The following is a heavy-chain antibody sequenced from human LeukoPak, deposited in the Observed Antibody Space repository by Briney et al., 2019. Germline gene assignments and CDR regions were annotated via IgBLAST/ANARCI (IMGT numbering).Heavy chain of an antibody. Sequence: GGSLRLSCAASVFTFSSYSMNWVRQAPGKGLEWVSSISSSSSYIYYAGSVKGRFTISRDSAKNSLYLQMNSLRAEDTAVYYCARFGFGELYDAFDIWGQGTMVTVSS. V-gene: IGHV3-21*01. CDR3: ARFGFGELYDAFDI. D-gene: IGHD3-10*01. J-gene: IGHJ3*02. CDR2: ISSSSSYI. CDR1: VFTFSSYS.